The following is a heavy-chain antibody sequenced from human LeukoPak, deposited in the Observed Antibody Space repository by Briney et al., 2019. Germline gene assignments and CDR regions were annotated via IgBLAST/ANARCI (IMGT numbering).Heavy chain of an antibody. CDR3: AREGQGGYSYGGYYYYYYGMDV. J-gene: IGHJ6*02. CDR1: GFTVSSNY. V-gene: IGHV3-53*01. D-gene: IGHD5-18*01. CDR2: IYSGGST. Sequence: GGSLRLSCAASGFTVSSNYMSWVRQAPGKGLEWVSVIYSGGSTYYADSVKGRFTISRDNSKNTLYLQMNSLRAEDTAVYYCAREGQGGYSYGGYYYYYYGMDVWGQGTTVTVSS.